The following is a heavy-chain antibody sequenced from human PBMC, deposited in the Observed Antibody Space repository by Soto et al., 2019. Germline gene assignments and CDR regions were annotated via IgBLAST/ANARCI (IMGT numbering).Heavy chain of an antibody. V-gene: IGHV3-30*18. D-gene: IGHD6-19*01. J-gene: IGHJ4*02. CDR2: ISYDGSNK. CDR1: GFTFSSYG. Sequence: GGSLRLSCAASGFTFSSYGMHWVRQAPGKGLEWVAVISYDGSNKYYADSVKGRFTISRDNSKNTLYLQMNSLRAEDTAVYYCAKDRLRQWLAIDYWGQGTLVTV. CDR3: AKDRLRQWLAIDY.